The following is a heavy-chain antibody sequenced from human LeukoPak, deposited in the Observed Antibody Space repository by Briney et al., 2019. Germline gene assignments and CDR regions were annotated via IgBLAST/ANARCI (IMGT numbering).Heavy chain of an antibody. CDR1: GFTFSSYA. CDR2: ISGSGGST. D-gene: IGHD4-17*01. Sequence: GGSLRLSCAASGFTFSSYAMSWVRQAPGKGMEWVSAISGSGGSTYYADSVKGRFTISRDNSKNTLYLQMNSLRAEDTAVYYCAKGDDYGDYGSFDYWGQGTLVTVSS. V-gene: IGHV3-23*01. J-gene: IGHJ4*02. CDR3: AKGDDYGDYGSFDY.